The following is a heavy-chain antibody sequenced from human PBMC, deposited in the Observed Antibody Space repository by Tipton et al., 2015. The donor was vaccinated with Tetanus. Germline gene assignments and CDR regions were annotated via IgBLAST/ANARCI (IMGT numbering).Heavy chain of an antibody. D-gene: IGHD2-2*01. CDR1: GGSFSDFY. CDR2: INHSGTA. J-gene: IGHJ4*02. CDR3: AKSDRVTRTSWYFHD. V-gene: IGHV4-34*01. Sequence: TLSLTCAVSGGSFSDFYWSWIRQVPGQGLVWIGEINHSGTANKNPSLKSRVTMSVDTSSKQFSLSLDSVTAADTAVYYCAKSDRVTRTSWYFHDWGQGTLVTVSS.